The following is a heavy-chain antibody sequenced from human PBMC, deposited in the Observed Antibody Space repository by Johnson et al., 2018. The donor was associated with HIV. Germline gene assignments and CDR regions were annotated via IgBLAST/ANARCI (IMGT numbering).Heavy chain of an antibody. CDR2: IKSKTDGGTT. D-gene: IGHD2-15*01. Sequence: VQLVESGGGVVQPGGSLRLSCAASGFTFSNAWMSWVRQAPGKGLEWVGRIKSKTDGGTTDYAAPVKGRFTISRDDSNNTLYLQMNSLKTEDTAVYYCSTGDIVVVVGAILLPLHDAFDIWGQGTMVTVSS. V-gene: IGHV3-15*01. CDR3: STGDIVVVVGAILLPLHDAFDI. CDR1: GFTFSNAW. J-gene: IGHJ3*02.